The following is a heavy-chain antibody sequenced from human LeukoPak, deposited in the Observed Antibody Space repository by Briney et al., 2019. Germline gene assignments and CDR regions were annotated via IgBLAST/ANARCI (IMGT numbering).Heavy chain of an antibody. J-gene: IGHJ4*02. CDR1: GGSFSGYY. Sequence: SETLSLTCAVYGGSFSGYYRSWIRQPPGKGPEWIGEINHSGSTNYNPSLKSRVTISVDTSKNQFSLKLSSVTAADTAVYYCARGDYDFWSGYYPRVLDYWGQGTLVTVSS. CDR3: ARGDYDFWSGYYPRVLDY. D-gene: IGHD3-3*01. CDR2: INHSGST. V-gene: IGHV4-34*01.